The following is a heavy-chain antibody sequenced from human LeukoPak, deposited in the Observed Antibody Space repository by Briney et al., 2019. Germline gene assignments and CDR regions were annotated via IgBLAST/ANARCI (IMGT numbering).Heavy chain of an antibody. CDR2: IYYSGST. CDR3: ARRGPGSSWYWGYYYGMDV. CDR1: GGSISSGGYS. Sequence: SETLSLTCAVSGGSISSGGYSWSWIRQPPGKGLEWIGYIYYSGSTYYNPSLKSRVTISVDTSKNQFSLKLSSVTAADTAVYYCARRGPGSSWYWGYYYGMDVWGQGTTVTVSS. J-gene: IGHJ6*02. V-gene: IGHV4-30-2*03. D-gene: IGHD6-13*01.